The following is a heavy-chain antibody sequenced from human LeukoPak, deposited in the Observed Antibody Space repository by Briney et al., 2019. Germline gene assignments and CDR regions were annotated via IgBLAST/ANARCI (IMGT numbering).Heavy chain of an antibody. Sequence: GGSLRLSCAASGFTFSSYSMNWVRQAPGKGLEWVSAISGSGGSTYYADSVKGRFTISRDNSKNTLYLQMNSLRVEDTAVYYCARGGYCSTTSCYTVGGMDVWGQGTTVTVSS. CDR2: ISGSGGST. D-gene: IGHD2-2*02. J-gene: IGHJ6*02. V-gene: IGHV3-23*01. CDR1: GFTFSSYS. CDR3: ARGGYCSTTSCYTVGGMDV.